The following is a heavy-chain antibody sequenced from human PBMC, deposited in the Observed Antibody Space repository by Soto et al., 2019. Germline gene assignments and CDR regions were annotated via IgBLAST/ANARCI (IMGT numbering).Heavy chain of an antibody. V-gene: IGHV4-30-4*08. Sequence: PSETLSLTCTVSGDSISSGDYYWSWIRQHPGKGLEWIGYIYYSGSTNYNPSLKSRVTISVDTSKNQFSLKLSSVTAADTAVYYCVRLIGNSWLDSWGQGTPVTVSS. CDR3: VRLIGNSWLDS. J-gene: IGHJ5*01. CDR2: IYYSGST. CDR1: GDSISSGDYY. D-gene: IGHD2-8*01.